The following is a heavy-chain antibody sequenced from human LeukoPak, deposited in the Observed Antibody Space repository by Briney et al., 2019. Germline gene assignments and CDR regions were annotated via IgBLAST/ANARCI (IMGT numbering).Heavy chain of an antibody. J-gene: IGHJ4*02. V-gene: IGHV1-69*13. D-gene: IGHD3-10*01. CDR2: IIPIFGTA. CDR3: ARGLDYYGSGSYYNRLRDWVYYFDY. Sequence: HGASVKVSCKASGGTFSSYAISWVRQAPGQGLEWMGGIIPIFGTANYAQKFQGRVTITADESTSTAYMELSSLRSEDTAVYYCARGLDYYGSGSYYNRLRDWVYYFDYWGQGTLVTVSS. CDR1: GGTFSSYA.